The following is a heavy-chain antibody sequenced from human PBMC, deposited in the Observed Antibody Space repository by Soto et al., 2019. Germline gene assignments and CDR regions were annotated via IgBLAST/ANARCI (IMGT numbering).Heavy chain of an antibody. CDR3: ANTLRGGYPPAPDY. J-gene: IGHJ4*02. D-gene: IGHD3-22*01. V-gene: IGHV3-30*18. Sequence: QVQLVESGGGVVQPGRSLRLSCAASGFTFSSYGMHWVRQAPGKGLEWVAVISYDGSNKYYADSVKGRFTISRDNSKNTLYLQMNSLRAEDTAVYYCANTLRGGYPPAPDYWGQGTLVPVSS. CDR2: ISYDGSNK. CDR1: GFTFSSYG.